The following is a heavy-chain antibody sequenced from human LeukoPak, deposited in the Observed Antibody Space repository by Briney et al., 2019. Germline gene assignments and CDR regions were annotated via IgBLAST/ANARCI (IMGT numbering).Heavy chain of an antibody. V-gene: IGHV1-69*04. CDR1: GGTFSSYA. Sequence: SVKVSCKASGGTFSSYAISWVRQAPGQGLEWMGRIIPIFGIANYAQKFQGRVTITADKSTSTAYMELSSLRSEDTAVYYCASTEGATQYYFDYWGQGTLVTVSS. CDR3: ASTEGATQYYFDY. D-gene: IGHD1-26*01. CDR2: IIPIFGIA. J-gene: IGHJ4*02.